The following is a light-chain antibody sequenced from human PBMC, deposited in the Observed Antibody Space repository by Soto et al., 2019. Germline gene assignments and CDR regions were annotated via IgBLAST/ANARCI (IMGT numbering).Light chain of an antibody. J-gene: IGKJ1*01. CDR1: QGVSNH. CDR2: DAS. CDR3: QQYDRWPWT. V-gene: IGKV3-15*01. Sequence: EILMTQSPATLSVSAGDRAALSCRASQGVSNHLAWYQQKPGQTPRLLIYDASTRATGVPARFSGSGSQTEFTLTISSLQSQDFAIYYWQQYDRWPWTFGQGTKVEIK.